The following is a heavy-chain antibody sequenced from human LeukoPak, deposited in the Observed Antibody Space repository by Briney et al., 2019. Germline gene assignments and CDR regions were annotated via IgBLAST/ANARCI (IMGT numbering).Heavy chain of an antibody. Sequence: GGSLRLSCAASGFTFSSYSMNWVRQAPGKGLEWVSYISSSSSTIYYADSVKGRFTISRDNAKNSLYLQMNSLRAEDTAVYYCARGRGDSYYYMDVWGKGTTVTISS. D-gene: IGHD5-12*01. CDR2: ISSSSSTI. CDR3: ARGRGDSYYYMDV. CDR1: GFTFSSYS. J-gene: IGHJ6*03. V-gene: IGHV3-48*01.